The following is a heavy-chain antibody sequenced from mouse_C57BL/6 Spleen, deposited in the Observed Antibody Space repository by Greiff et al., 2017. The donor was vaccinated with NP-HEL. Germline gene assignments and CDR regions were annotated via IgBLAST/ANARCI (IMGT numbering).Heavy chain of an antibody. D-gene: IGHD2-5*01. J-gene: IGHJ1*03. CDR3: ALYSNYYWYFDV. CDR1: GYSITSGYY. V-gene: IGHV3-6*01. CDR2: ISYDGSN. Sequence: EVQLQQSGPGLVKPSQSLSLTCSVTGYSITSGYYWNWIRQFPGNKLEWMGYISYDGSNNYNPSLKNRISITRDTSKNQFFLKLSSVTTEDTATYCCALYSNYYWYFDVWGTGTTVTVSS.